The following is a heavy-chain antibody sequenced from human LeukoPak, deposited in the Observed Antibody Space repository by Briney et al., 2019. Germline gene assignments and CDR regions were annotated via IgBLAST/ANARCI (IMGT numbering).Heavy chain of an antibody. J-gene: IGHJ4*02. V-gene: IGHV2-5*02. CDR2: IYWDDDK. CDR1: GFSLTTSGGG. CDR3: AHTLPQKWLVSFDH. Sequence: SGPALVKPTQTLTLTCTFSGFSLTTSGGGAGWIRQPPGKALEWLALIYWDDDKRHSTFLKNRLSITKDTSRNQVVLTVTNVDPLDTATYYCAHTLPQKWLVSFDHWGRGTLVTVSS. D-gene: IGHD6-19*01.